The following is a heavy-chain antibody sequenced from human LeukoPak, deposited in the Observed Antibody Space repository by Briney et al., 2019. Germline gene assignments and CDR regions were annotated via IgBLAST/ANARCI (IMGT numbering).Heavy chain of an antibody. Sequence: PSETLPLTCAVYGGSFSGYYWSWIRQPPGKGLEWIGEINHSGSTNYNPSLKSRVTISVDTSKNQFSLKLSSVTAADTAVYYCARGRITIFGVVIMHRNWFDPWGQGTLVTVSS. J-gene: IGHJ5*02. D-gene: IGHD3-3*01. CDR3: ARGRITIFGVVIMHRNWFDP. CDR2: INHSGST. V-gene: IGHV4-34*01. CDR1: GGSFSGYY.